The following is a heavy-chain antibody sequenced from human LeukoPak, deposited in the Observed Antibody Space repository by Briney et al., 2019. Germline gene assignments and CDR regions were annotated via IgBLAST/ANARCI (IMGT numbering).Heavy chain of an antibody. J-gene: IGHJ4*02. CDR1: GYTFTSYH. Sequence: ASVKVSCKASGYTFTSYHMHWVRQAAGQGLEWMGIINPSGGTTNYAQKFRGRVTMTRDMSTSTVYMELSSLRSEDTAMYYCAREICPRQLHLWGSAFDYWGQGTLVTVSS. V-gene: IGHV1-46*01. D-gene: IGHD5-18*01. CDR3: AREICPRQLHLWGSAFDY. CDR2: INPSGGTT.